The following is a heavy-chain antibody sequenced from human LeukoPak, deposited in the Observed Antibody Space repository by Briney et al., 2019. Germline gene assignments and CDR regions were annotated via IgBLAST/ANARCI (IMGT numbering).Heavy chain of an antibody. CDR3: AKVAAAGTGVD. D-gene: IGHD6-13*01. CDR2: ISGSGGST. V-gene: IGHV3-23*01. CDR1: GFTFSSYW. J-gene: IGHJ4*02. Sequence: GGSLRLSCAASGFTFSSYWMSWVRQAPGKGLEWVSAISGSGGSTYYADSVKGRFTISRDNSKNALYLQMNSLRAEDTAVYYCAKVAAAGTGVDWGQGTLVTVSS.